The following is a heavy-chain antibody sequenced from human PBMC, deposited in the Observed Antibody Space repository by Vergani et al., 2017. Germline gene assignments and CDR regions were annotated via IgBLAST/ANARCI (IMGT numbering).Heavy chain of an antibody. D-gene: IGHD2-2*01. CDR2: IKQDGSEK. CDR1: GFTFSSHW. CDR3: AGVVSDAFDI. J-gene: IGHJ3*02. V-gene: IGHV3-7*03. Sequence: EVQLVESGGGLVQPGGSLRLFCAASGFTFSSHWMSWVRQAPGKGLEWVANIKQDGSEKYYVDSVKGRFTISRDNAKNSLYLQMNSLRGEDTAVYYCAGVVSDAFDIWGQGTMVTVSS.